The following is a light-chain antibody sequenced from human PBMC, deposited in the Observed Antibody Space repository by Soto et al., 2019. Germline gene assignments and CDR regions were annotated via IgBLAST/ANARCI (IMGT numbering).Light chain of an antibody. CDR2: GAS. CDR1: QSVRSN. CDR3: QQYNNWPPAYT. V-gene: IGKV3-15*01. J-gene: IGKJ2*01. Sequence: EIVMTQSPATLSVSPGERATLSCRASQSVRSNLAWYQQKPGQAPRLLIYGASTRPTGIPARFSGSGSETEFTLTISSLQSEDFAVYYCQQYNNWPPAYTFGQGTKLEIK.